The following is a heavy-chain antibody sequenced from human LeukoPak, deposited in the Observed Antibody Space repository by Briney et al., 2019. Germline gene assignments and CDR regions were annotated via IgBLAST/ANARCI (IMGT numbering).Heavy chain of an antibody. V-gene: IGHV1-24*01. CDR3: ATESGSYANWFDP. Sequence: ASVKVSCKASGYTFTNYYMHWVRQAPGKGLEWMGGFDPEDGETIYAQKFQGRVTMTEDTSTDTAYMELSSLRSEDTAVYYCATESGSYANWFDPWGQGTLVTVSS. J-gene: IGHJ5*02. D-gene: IGHD1-26*01. CDR1: GYTFTNYY. CDR2: FDPEDGET.